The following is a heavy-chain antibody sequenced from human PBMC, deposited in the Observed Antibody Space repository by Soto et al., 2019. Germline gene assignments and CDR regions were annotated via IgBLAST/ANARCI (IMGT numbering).Heavy chain of an antibody. CDR2: IVVGSGNT. V-gene: IGHV1-58*01. CDR3: AEVPMTTVTSYFDY. D-gene: IGHD4-4*01. CDR1: GFTFTSSA. Sequence: KVSCKASGFTFTSSAVQWVRQARGQRLEWIGWIVVGSGNTNYAQKFQERVTITRDMSTSTAYMELSSLRSEDTAVYYCAEVPMTTVTSYFDYWGQGTLVTVAS. J-gene: IGHJ4*02.